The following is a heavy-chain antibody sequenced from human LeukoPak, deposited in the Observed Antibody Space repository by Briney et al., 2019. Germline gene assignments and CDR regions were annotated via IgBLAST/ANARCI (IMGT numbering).Heavy chain of an antibody. J-gene: IGHJ4*02. CDR2: INPSGGST. Sequence: ASVKVSCKASGYTFTSYYMHWVRQAPGQGLEWMGIINPSGGSTSYAQKLQGRVTMTTDTSTSTAYMELRSLRSDDTAVYYCSRRYYYDSSGYYYYPYFDYWGQGTLVTVSS. V-gene: IGHV1-46*01. CDR1: GYTFTSYY. CDR3: SRRYYYDSSGYYYYPYFDY. D-gene: IGHD3-22*01.